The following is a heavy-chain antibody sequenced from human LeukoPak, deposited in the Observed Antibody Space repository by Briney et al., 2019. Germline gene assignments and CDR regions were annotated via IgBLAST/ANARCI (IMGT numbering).Heavy chain of an antibody. D-gene: IGHD6-13*01. Sequence: GGSLRLSCPASGFTFSSYAMHWVRQAPGKGLEWVAVISYDGSNKYYADSVKGRFTISRDNSKNTLYLQMNSLRAEDTALYYCAKAAGIAAAIDYWGQGTQVTVSS. J-gene: IGHJ4*02. CDR3: AKAAGIAAAIDY. CDR2: ISYDGSNK. CDR1: GFTFSSYA. V-gene: IGHV3-30*04.